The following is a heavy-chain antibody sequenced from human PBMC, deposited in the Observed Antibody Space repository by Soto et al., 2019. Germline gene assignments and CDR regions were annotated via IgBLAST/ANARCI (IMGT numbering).Heavy chain of an antibody. CDR2: ISYDGSNK. CDR3: AKFEDDSSG. Sequence: QVQLVESGGGVVQPGRSLRLSCAASGFTFSSYGMHWVRQAPGKGLEWVAVISYDGSNKYYADSVKGRFTISRDNSKNTLYLQMNILRAEDTAVYYCAKFEDDSSGWGQGTLVTVSS. J-gene: IGHJ4*02. CDR1: GFTFSSYG. V-gene: IGHV3-30*18. D-gene: IGHD3-22*01.